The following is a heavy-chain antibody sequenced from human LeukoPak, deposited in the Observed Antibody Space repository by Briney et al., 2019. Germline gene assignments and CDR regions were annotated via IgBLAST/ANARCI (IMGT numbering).Heavy chain of an antibody. D-gene: IGHD4-17*01. V-gene: IGHV3-11*03. CDR2: ISSSGSYS. Sequence: KPGGSLRLSCVASGFTFSDYYMSWIRQAPGKGLEWVSYISSSGSYSGYADSVKGRFSISRDNAKNTLYLQMNSLRAEDTAVYYCAKSYGDYLGYFDSWGQGTLVTVSS. J-gene: IGHJ4*02. CDR3: AKSYGDYLGYFDS. CDR1: GFTFSDYY.